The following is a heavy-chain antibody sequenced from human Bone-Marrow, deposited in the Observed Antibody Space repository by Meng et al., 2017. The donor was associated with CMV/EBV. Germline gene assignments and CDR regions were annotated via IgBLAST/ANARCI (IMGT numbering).Heavy chain of an antibody. J-gene: IGHJ5*02. CDR3: ARSASFYGSGSYGNWFDP. CDR1: FSTYS. CDR2: INKNGYYI. V-gene: IGHV3-21*01. Sequence: FSTYSMTWVRQAPGKGLEWVSYINKNGYYIFYADSVKGRFTISRDNARNSLFLQMDSLRAEDTAVYYCARSASFYGSGSYGNWFDPWGQGTLVTVSS. D-gene: IGHD3-10*01.